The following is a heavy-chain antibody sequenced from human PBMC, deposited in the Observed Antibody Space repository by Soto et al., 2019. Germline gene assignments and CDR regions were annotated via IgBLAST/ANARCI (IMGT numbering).Heavy chain of an antibody. Sequence: VQLVESGGGLIQPGGSLRLSCAASGFTVSNNHMTWVRQAAGKGLELVSFVHGGGSTSYADSVKGRFTISRDNSKNTLYLQMDSLRAEDTAIYYCAGRLTTAASRDYWGRGTLVTVSP. V-gene: IGHV3-53*01. CDR2: VHGGGST. CDR3: AGRLTTAASRDY. D-gene: IGHD3-16*01. J-gene: IGHJ4*02. CDR1: GFTVSNNH.